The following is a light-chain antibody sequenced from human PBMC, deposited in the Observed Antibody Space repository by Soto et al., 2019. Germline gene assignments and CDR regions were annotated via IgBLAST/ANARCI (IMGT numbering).Light chain of an antibody. V-gene: IGLV2-23*02. CDR1: TSDIGAYNY. Sequence: QSALTQPPSASGSPGQSVTISCTGTTSDIGAYNYVSWYQQRPGKAPKLIIYEVTKRPSGVSNRSSGSKSGNTASLTISGLQAEDEADYYCCSYAGSSTFFYVLGTGTKVTVL. CDR2: EVT. CDR3: CSYAGSSTFFYV. J-gene: IGLJ1*01.